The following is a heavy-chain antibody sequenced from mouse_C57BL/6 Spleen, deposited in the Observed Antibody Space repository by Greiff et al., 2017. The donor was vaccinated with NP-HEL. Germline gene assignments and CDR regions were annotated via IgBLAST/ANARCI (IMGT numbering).Heavy chain of an antibody. D-gene: IGHD2-3*01. J-gene: IGHJ3*01. V-gene: IGHV14-2*01. CDR1: GFNIKDYY. CDR3: ARSDDGYVAT. CDR2: IDPEDGGT. Sequence: EVQLQQSGAELVKPGASVKLSCTASGFNIKDYYMHWVKQRPEQGLEWIGRIDPEDGGTKYGPKFQGKATITADTSSNPATLHLSSLTSEDPAVFYAARSDDGYVATWGQGTLVTDSA.